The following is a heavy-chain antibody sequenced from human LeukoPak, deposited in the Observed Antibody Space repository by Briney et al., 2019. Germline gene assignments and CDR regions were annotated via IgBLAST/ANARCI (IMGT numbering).Heavy chain of an antibody. CDR3: AERVLGYSNLIFDY. CDR1: GGTFSSYA. V-gene: IGHV1-69*01. Sequence: SSVKVSCKASGGTFSSYAISWVRQAPGQGLEWMGGIIPIFGTANYAQKFQGRVTITADESTSTAYMELSSPRSEDTAVYYCAERVLGYSNLIFDYWGQGTLVTVSS. J-gene: IGHJ4*02. CDR2: IIPIFGTA. D-gene: IGHD5-18*01.